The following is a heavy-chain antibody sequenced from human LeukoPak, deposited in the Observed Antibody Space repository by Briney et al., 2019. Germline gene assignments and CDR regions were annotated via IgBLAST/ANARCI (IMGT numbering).Heavy chain of an antibody. CDR1: GGSISSSNW. D-gene: IGHD1-26*01. V-gene: IGHV4-4*02. J-gene: IGHJ3*02. CDR2: VYHSGST. Sequence: SETLSLTCAVSGGSISSSNWWSWVRQPPGKGLEWIGEVYHSGSTNYNPSLKSRVTISVDKSKNQFSLKLSSVTAADTAVYYCARVGATQGAFDIWGQGTMVTVSS. CDR3: ARVGATQGAFDI.